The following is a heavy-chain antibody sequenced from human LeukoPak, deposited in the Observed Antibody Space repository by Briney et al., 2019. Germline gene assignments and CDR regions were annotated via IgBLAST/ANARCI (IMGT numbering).Heavy chain of an antibody. D-gene: IGHD6-19*01. CDR3: ARDGDSSGWPFDY. CDR2: ISSSSSYI. V-gene: IGHV3-21*01. J-gene: IGHJ4*02. Sequence: GGSLRLSCAASGFTFSSYSMNWVRQAPGKGLEWVSSISSSSSYIYYAVSVKGRFTISRDNAKNSLYLQMNSLRAEDTAVYYCARDGDSSGWPFDYWGQGTLVTVSS. CDR1: GFTFSSYS.